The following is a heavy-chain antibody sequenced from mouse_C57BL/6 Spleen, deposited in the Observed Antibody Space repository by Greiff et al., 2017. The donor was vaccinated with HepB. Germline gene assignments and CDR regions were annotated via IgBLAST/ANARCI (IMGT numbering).Heavy chain of an antibody. CDR3: ARWDYEYYFDY. CDR1: GYTFTDYY. V-gene: IGHV1-76*01. J-gene: IGHJ2*01. D-gene: IGHD1-1*01. Sequence: VQLQQSGAELVRPGASVKLSCKASGYTFTDYYINWVKQRPGQGLEWIARIYPGSGNTYYNEKFKGKATLTAEKSSSTAYMQLSSLTSEDSAVYFCARWDYEYYFDYWGQGTTLTVSS. CDR2: IYPGSGNT.